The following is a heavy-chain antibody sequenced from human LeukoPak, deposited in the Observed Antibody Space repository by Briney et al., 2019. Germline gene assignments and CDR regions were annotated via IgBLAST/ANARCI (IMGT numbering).Heavy chain of an antibody. D-gene: IGHD3-16*01. CDR3: ARLIITSDDAY. J-gene: IGHJ4*02. CDR1: GFTFIRSS. Sequence: GGSLRLSCVASGFTFIRSSLNWVRQAPGKGLEWLSYISSNGGTIYYANSVKGRFTISRDNVNNSLHLEMNSLRAEDTAVYYCARLIITSDDAYWGQGTLVTVSS. V-gene: IGHV3-48*01. CDR2: ISSNGGTI.